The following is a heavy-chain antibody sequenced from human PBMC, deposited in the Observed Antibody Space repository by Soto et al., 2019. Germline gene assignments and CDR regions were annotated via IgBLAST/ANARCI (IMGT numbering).Heavy chain of an antibody. D-gene: IGHD3-16*01. CDR2: ISASGGNI. Sequence: WGSLRLSCVASGFIFIDYAITFGRHAPWKGLQWVATISASGGNIEYADSLKGRFTISRDNSKNSVYLQLSGLTADDTAVHYCAKVAGGLGYFDLWGRGTLVTVSS. CDR3: AKVAGGLGYFDL. V-gene: IGHV3-23*01. J-gene: IGHJ2*01. CDR1: GFIFIDYA.